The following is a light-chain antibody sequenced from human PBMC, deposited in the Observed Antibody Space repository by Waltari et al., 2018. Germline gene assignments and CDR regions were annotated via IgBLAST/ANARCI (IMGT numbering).Light chain of an antibody. Sequence: QSALTQPHSVSASPGQSVTIPCPGSINAVGVEDIVSWYQQLPGKAPKLILYDVVKRPSGVPSRFSGSKYGTTASLTISGLQTDDEATYYCCSYAGAYTFVFGGGTKLTVL. CDR2: DVV. V-gene: IGLV2-11*01. CDR1: INAVGVEDI. CDR3: CSYAGAYTFV. J-gene: IGLJ3*02.